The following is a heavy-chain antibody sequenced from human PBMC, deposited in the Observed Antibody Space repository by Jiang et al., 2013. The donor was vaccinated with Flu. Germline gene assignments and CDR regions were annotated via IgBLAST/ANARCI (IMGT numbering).Heavy chain of an antibody. CDR1: GGSISSYY. CDR3: ARARGGPGTAMEFDY. Sequence: TVSGGSISSYYWSWIRQPPGKGLEWIGYIYYSGSTNYNPSLKSRVTISVDTSKNQFSLKLSSVTAADTAVYYCARARGGPGTAMEFDYWGQGTLVTVSS. D-gene: IGHD5-18*01. J-gene: IGHJ4*02. V-gene: IGHV4-59*01. CDR2: IYYSGST.